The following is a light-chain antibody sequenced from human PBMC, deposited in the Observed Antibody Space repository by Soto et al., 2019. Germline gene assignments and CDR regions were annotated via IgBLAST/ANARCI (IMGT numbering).Light chain of an antibody. J-gene: IGKJ5*01. CDR3: QQYISSPIT. V-gene: IGKV3-20*01. CDR2: GAS. Sequence: EIVLTLSPGTLSLSPGERATLSCRASQSVSNNYLAWYQQKPGQAPRLLIYGASNRATGIPNRFSASGSGTDFTLTISRLEPEDFAVYYCQQYISSPITFGQGTRLENK. CDR1: QSVSNNY.